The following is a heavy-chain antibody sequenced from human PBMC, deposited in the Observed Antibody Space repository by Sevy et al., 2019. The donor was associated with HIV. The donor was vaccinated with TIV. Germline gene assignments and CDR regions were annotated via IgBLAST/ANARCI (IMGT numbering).Heavy chain of an antibody. CDR2: IYSGGST. V-gene: IGHV3-53*01. J-gene: IGHJ6*02. CDR3: ARDWGGAAGYYYGMDV. D-gene: IGHD6-13*01. Sequence: GGSLRLSCAASGFTVSSNYMSWVRQAPGKGLEWVSVIYSGGSTYYADSVKGRFTISGDNSKNTLYLQMNSLRAEDTAVYYCARDWGGAAGYYYGMDVWGQGTTVTVSS. CDR1: GFTVSSNY.